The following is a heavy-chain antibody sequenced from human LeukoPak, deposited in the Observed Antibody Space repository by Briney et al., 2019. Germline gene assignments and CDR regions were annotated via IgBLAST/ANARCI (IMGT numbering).Heavy chain of an antibody. CDR3: AKLNLRPGDY. D-gene: IGHD5/OR15-5a*01. CDR1: ALTFSSYA. CDR2: ISGSGGNT. Sequence: GGSLRLACAASALTFSSYAMSWVRQAPEKGVEWVSAISGSGGNTYYADSVKGRFTISRDNSKSTLYLQMNSLRAEDTAVYYCAKLNLRPGDYWGQGTLVTVSS. V-gene: IGHV3-23*01. J-gene: IGHJ4*02.